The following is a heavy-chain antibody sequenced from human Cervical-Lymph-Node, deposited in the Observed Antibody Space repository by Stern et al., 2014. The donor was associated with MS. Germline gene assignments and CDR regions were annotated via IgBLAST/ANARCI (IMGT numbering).Heavy chain of an antibody. D-gene: IGHD1-14*01. CDR1: GGSLSRYG. CDR3: ASGLIPRDHYNYYGMDV. Sequence: QVQLVQSGAEVKKPGSSVKISCKASGGSLSRYGISWVRQAPGQGLEWMGGILAIFGTTNYAQKFQGRVTIPADTSTDTAYMDLTSLRSEDTAVYYCASGLIPRDHYNYYGMDVWGQGTTVTVSS. CDR2: ILAIFGTT. J-gene: IGHJ6*02. V-gene: IGHV1-69*06.